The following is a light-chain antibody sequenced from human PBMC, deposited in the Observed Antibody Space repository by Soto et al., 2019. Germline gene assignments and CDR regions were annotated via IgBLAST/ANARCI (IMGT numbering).Light chain of an antibody. CDR1: QSISSW. Sequence: DIQMTQSPSTLSASVGDRVTITCRASQSISSWLAWYQQKPGKAPKLLIYKASSLETGVPSRFSGSGSGTEFTLTISSLQPDDFASYYCQQYNSSPLTFGGGTKVEIK. J-gene: IGKJ4*01. V-gene: IGKV1-5*03. CDR2: KAS. CDR3: QQYNSSPLT.